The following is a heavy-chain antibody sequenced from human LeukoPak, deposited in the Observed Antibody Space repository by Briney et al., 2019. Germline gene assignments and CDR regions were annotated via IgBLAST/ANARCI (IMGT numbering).Heavy chain of an antibody. J-gene: IGHJ4*02. D-gene: IGHD4-17*01. Sequence: GGSLRLSCAASGFTLSNYSMNWVRQAPGKGLEWVAFISSSSYIFYADSLKGRFTISRDNAKNSLYLQMNSLRADDTAVYYCARDLAYGDDGLWGQGTLVTVS. V-gene: IGHV3-21*01. CDR2: ISSSSYI. CDR3: ARDLAYGDDGL. CDR1: GFTLSNYS.